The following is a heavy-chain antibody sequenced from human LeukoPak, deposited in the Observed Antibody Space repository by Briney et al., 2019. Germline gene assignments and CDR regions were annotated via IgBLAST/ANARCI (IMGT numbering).Heavy chain of an antibody. D-gene: IGHD6-19*01. CDR3: ARVSVAGAVIDAFDM. CDR1: GFTFDDYG. J-gene: IGHJ3*02. V-gene: IGHV3-21*01. CDR2: ISGSSVYI. Sequence: GGSLRLSCAASGFTFDDYGMNWVRQAPGKGLEWVSCISGSSVYIYYADSLKGRFTISRDNAKNSLYLQMNGLRAEDTAVYYCARVSVAGAVIDAFDMWGQGTMVTVSS.